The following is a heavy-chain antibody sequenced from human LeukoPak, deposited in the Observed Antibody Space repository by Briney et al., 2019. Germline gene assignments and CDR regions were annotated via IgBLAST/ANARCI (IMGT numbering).Heavy chain of an antibody. J-gene: IGHJ5*02. D-gene: IGHD2-2*01. CDR3: ARAGYCSSTSCWAWFDP. Sequence: SEALSLACTVSGGSISSYYWSWIRQPPGKGLEWIGYIYYSGSTNYNPSLKSRVTLSVDTSKNQFSLKLSSVTAADTAVYYCARAGYCSSTSCWAWFDPWGQGTLVTVSS. V-gene: IGHV4-59*01. CDR1: GGSISSYY. CDR2: IYYSGST.